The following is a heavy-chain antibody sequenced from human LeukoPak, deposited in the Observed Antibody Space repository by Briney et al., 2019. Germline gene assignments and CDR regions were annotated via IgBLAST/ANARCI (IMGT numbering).Heavy chain of an antibody. J-gene: IGHJ6*02. CDR2: ISSSSSTI. CDR3: ARDRDSATYYYYGMDV. D-gene: IGHD2-15*01. CDR1: GFTFSSYS. Sequence: GGSLRLSCAASGFTFSSYSMNWVRQAPGKGLEWVSYISSSSSTIYYADSVKGRFTISRDNAKNSLYLQMNSLRAEDTAVYYCARDRDSATYYYYGMDVWGQGTTVTVSS. V-gene: IGHV3-48*01.